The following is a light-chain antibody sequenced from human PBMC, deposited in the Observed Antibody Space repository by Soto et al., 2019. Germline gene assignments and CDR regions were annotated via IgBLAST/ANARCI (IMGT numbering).Light chain of an antibody. CDR1: QSISVW. Sequence: DIQMTQSPSTLSASVGDRVTITCRASQSISVWLAWYQQKAGKAPNLLIYKASRLESGVPSRFSGGGSETEFTLTISGLQPGDSATYYCQQYNSYSPTFGQGTKVEVK. V-gene: IGKV1-5*03. CDR3: QQYNSYSPT. CDR2: KAS. J-gene: IGKJ1*01.